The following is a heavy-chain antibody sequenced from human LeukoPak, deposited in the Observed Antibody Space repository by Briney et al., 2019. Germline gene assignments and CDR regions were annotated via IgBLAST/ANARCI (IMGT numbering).Heavy chain of an antibody. CDR2: ICGSGGST. CDR3: AKVSLAPDGSSTSCPIIGPFDY. Sequence: GGSLRLSCAASGFTFSSYAMSWVRQAPGKGLEWVSAICGSGGSTYYADSVKGRFTISRDNSKNTLYLQMNSLRAEDTAVYYSAKVSLAPDGSSTSCPIIGPFDYWGQGTLVTVSS. J-gene: IGHJ4*02. CDR1: GFTFSSYA. V-gene: IGHV3-23*01. D-gene: IGHD2-2*01.